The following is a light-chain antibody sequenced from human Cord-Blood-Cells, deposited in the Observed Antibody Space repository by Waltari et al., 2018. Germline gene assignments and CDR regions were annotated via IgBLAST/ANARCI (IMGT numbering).Light chain of an antibody. CDR2: AAI. Sequence: AIRMTQSPSSFSASTGDRVTITCRARQGISSYLAWYQQKPGKAPKPLIYAAITFQSWVPLKFSGSGSGTDFTLTISCLQSEDFATYYCQQYYSYPRTFGQGTKVEIK. CDR1: QGISSY. V-gene: IGKV1-8*01. J-gene: IGKJ1*01. CDR3: QQYYSYPRT.